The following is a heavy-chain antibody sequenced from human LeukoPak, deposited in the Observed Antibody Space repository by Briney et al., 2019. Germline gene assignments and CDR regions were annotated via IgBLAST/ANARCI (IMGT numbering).Heavy chain of an antibody. D-gene: IGHD1-26*01. CDR1: GFTFSSYG. CDR3: ARDPYSGNYGAYYYYYMDV. CDR2: IQYDGSNQ. V-gene: IGHV3-30*02. J-gene: IGHJ6*03. Sequence: GGSLRLSCAASGFTFSSYGMHWVRQAPGKGLEWVAYIQYDGSNQQYADSVKGRFTISRDNAKNSLYLQMDSLRPEDTAVYYCARDPYSGNYGAYYYYYMDVWGKGTTVTISS.